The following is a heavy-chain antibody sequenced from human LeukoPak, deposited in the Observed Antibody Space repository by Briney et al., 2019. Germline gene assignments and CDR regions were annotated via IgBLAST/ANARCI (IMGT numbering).Heavy chain of an antibody. D-gene: IGHD6-13*01. V-gene: IGHV3-53*01. Sequence: GGSLRLSCTASGVTVSSNYMSWVRQAPGKGLEWVSVLYSGGSTYYADSVKGRFTISRDNSKNTLYLQMSSLRAEDTAVYYCARDHVSSWDNYYYYGMDVWGQGTTVTVSS. CDR2: LYSGGST. J-gene: IGHJ6*02. CDR1: GVTVSSNY. CDR3: ARDHVSSWDNYYYYGMDV.